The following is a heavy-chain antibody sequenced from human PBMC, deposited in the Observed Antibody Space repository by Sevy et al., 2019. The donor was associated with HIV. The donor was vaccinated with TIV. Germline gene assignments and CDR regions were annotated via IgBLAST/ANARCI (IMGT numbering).Heavy chain of an antibody. J-gene: IGHJ4*02. CDR2: IYSGGNT. D-gene: IGHD6-19*01. CDR3: ARGRRQWYY. Sequence: GGSLRLSCAPSGFTVSSNYMSWVRQAPGKGLEWVSVIYSGGNTYYADSVKGRFTISRDNSKNTLYLQMNRLRAEDTAVYYCARGRRQWYYWGQGTLVTVSS. V-gene: IGHV3-53*01. CDR1: GFTVSSNY.